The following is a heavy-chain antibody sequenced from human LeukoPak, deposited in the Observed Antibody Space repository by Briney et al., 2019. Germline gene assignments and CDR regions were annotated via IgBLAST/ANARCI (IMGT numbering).Heavy chain of an antibody. Sequence: SVKVSCKASGGTFSSYAISWVRQAPGQGLEWMGGVIPIFGTANYAQKFQGRVTITADESTSTAYMELSSLRSEDTAVYYCARDHLSGMATITPFDYWGQGTLVTVSS. V-gene: IGHV1-69*01. J-gene: IGHJ4*02. CDR3: ARDHLSGMATITPFDY. CDR2: VIPIFGTA. D-gene: IGHD5-24*01. CDR1: GGTFSSYA.